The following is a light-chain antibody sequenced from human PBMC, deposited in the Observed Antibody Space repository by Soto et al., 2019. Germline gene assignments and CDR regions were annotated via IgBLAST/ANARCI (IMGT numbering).Light chain of an antibody. J-gene: IGLJ2*01. CDR1: SSDIGGYNY. CDR2: EVT. CDR3: SSHAGRNNLGV. V-gene: IGLV2-8*01. Sequence: QSALTQPPSASGSPGQSVTISCTGTSSDIGGYNYVSWYQQHPGKAPKLMIYEVTKRPSGVPDRFSGSKSGNTASLTVSGLQAEDEADYSCSSHAGRNNLGVFGGGTKLTVL.